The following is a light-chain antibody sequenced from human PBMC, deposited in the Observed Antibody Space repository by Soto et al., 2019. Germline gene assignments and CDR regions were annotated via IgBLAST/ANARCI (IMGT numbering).Light chain of an antibody. J-gene: IGLJ1*01. Sequence: QSVLTQPPSVSEAPGQRVTISCTGSSSNIGAGYEAHWYQQVPGKAPKLLIYENTNRPSGVPDRFSGSKSGTSASLAITGLQAEDEAAYYCQSYYSSLSGYVFGTGTKLTVL. CDR1: SSNIGAGYE. CDR2: ENT. CDR3: QSYYSSLSGYV. V-gene: IGLV1-40*01.